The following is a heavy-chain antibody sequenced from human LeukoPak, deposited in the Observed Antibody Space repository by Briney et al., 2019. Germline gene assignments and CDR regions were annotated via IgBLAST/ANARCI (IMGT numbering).Heavy chain of an antibody. J-gene: IGHJ4*02. CDR3: ARASDYDSGGYYIGGTFDY. V-gene: IGHV3-23*01. CDR2: ISGSGGST. CDR1: GFNVSNSY. D-gene: IGHD3-22*01. Sequence: GGSLRLSCAASGFNVSNSYMSWVRQAPGKGLEWVSSISGSGGSTDYADSVKGRFTISRDNSKKTLYLQMNSLRAEDTAVYYCARASDYDSGGYYIGGTFDYWGQGTLVTVSS.